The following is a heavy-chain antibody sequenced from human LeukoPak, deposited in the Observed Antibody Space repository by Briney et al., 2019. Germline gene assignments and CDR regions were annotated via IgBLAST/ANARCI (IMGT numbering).Heavy chain of an antibody. V-gene: IGHV1-8*01. CDR2: MNPYSGGA. J-gene: IGHJ4*02. CDR3: ARFHRHQLPKSDY. CDR1: GYIFTEYD. D-gene: IGHD1-14*01. Sequence: GASVKVSCKTSGYIFTEYDINWVRQATGQGLEWMGWMNPYSGGAGYAQIFQGRVTMTRDTSTSTAFMELGSLTSEDTAVYYCARFHRHQLPKSDYWGQGTLVTVSS.